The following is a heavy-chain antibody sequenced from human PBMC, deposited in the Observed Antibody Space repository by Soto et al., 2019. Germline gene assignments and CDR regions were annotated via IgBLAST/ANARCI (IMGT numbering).Heavy chain of an antibody. CDR2: IDPSDSYT. Sequence: GESLKISCKGSGYSFTSYWISWVRQMPGKGLEWMGRIDPSDSYTNYSPSFQGHVTISADKSISTAYLQWSSLKASDTAMYYCARVREHYYYSSGYYSNAFDIWGQGTMVTVSS. CDR1: GYSFTSYW. CDR3: ARVREHYYYSSGYYSNAFDI. V-gene: IGHV5-10-1*01. D-gene: IGHD3-22*01. J-gene: IGHJ3*02.